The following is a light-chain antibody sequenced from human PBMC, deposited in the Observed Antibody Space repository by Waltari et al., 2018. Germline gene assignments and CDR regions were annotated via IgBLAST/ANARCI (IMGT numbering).Light chain of an antibody. J-gene: IGLJ1*01. V-gene: IGLV2-23*02. CDR1: SSDVGDYPL. Sequence: SALTQPASVSGAPGQSVTISCIEISSDVGDYPLFSLYQRHPGGAPKLLIYEVSKRPSGVSNRFSGSKSGKTASLTISGLQAEDEADYYCCAFAGRGIYVFGSGTQVTVL. CDR2: EVS. CDR3: CAFAGRGIYV.